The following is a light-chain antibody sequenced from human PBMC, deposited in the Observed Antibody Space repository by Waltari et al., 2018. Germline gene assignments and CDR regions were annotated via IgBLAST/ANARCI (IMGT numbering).Light chain of an antibody. J-gene: IGLJ3*02. Sequence: QSVLPQPPSVSGAPGPRATISCTGRSPQTRAGHAVHWHQQLAGTAPKLLISGNENRPSGVPDRFSGSKSGTSASLAITGLQAEDEADYYCQSFDSTLSAWVFGGGTKVTVL. V-gene: IGLV1-40*01. CDR3: QSFDSTLSAWV. CDR2: GNE. CDR1: SPQTRAGHA.